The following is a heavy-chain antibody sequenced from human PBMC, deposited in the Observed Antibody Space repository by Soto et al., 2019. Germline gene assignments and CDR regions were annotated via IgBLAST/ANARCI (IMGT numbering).Heavy chain of an antibody. J-gene: IGHJ3*02. D-gene: IGHD2-2*01. V-gene: IGHV1-18*01. CDR2: ISAYNGNT. Sequence: GASVKVSCKASGYTFTSYGISWVRQAPGQGLEWMGWISAYNGNTNYAQKLQGRVTMTTDTSTSTAYMELSSLRSEDTAVYYCARSCSSTSCYQYQHAFDIWGQGTMVTVSS. CDR3: ARSCSSTSCYQYQHAFDI. CDR1: GYTFTSYG.